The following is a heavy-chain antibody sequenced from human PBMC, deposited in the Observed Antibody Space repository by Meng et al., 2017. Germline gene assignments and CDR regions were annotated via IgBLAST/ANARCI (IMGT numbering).Heavy chain of an antibody. V-gene: IGHV6-1*01. Sequence: QIQLHQSGPGLVKPSQTLSPICAISGDSVSSNSAAWNWIRQSPSRGLEWLGRAYYRSKWYHDYAESVKSRISIDPDTSKNQFSLQLRSVTPEDSAVYYCARGSYSFDSWGQRTLVTVSS. CDR2: AYYRSKWYH. CDR1: GDSVSSNSAA. D-gene: IGHD1-26*01. CDR3: ARGSYSFDS. J-gene: IGHJ4*02.